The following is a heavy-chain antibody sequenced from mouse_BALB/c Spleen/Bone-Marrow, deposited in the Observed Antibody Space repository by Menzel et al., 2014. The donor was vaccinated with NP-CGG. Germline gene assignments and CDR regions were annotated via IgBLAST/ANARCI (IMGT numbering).Heavy chain of an antibody. CDR1: GFNIKDTY. V-gene: IGHV14-3*02. Sequence: VHVKQSGAELVKPGASVKLSCTASGFNIKDTYMYWVKQRPEQGPEWIGRIDPANGNTKYDPKLQDKATMTADTSSNTAYLQLSSLTSEDTAVYYCARYYYGSSLFAYWGQGTLVTVSA. CDR2: IDPANGNT. J-gene: IGHJ3*01. CDR3: ARYYYGSSLFAY. D-gene: IGHD1-1*01.